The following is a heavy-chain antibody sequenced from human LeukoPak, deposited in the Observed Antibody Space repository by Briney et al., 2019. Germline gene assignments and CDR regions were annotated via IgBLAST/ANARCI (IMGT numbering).Heavy chain of an antibody. CDR2: IGGRGDRT. Sequence: GGSLILSCATSGFTFTGHTMTWFRQAPGKGLEWVSIIGGRGDRTYYADYVEGRFAISRDTSKNILYLQMNSLRAEVTAVYYCAKDPNPLYDLWSGYKWGQGTLVTVSS. D-gene: IGHD3-3*01. J-gene: IGHJ4*02. CDR1: GFTFTGHT. CDR3: AKDPNPLYDLWSGYK. V-gene: IGHV3-23*01.